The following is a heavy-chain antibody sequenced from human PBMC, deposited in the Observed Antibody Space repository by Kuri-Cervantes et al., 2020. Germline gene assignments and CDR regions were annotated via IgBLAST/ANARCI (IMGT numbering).Heavy chain of an antibody. Sequence: GESLKISCAASGFTFSSYGMHWVRQAPGKGLEWVAVIWYDGSNKYYADSVKGRFTISRDNSKNTLYLQMGSLRAEDMAVYYCARVGAYYYYYMDVWGKGTTVTVSS. V-gene: IGHV3-33*08. CDR3: ARVGAYYYYYMDV. CDR2: IWYDGSNK. D-gene: IGHD3-16*01. J-gene: IGHJ6*03. CDR1: GFTFSSYG.